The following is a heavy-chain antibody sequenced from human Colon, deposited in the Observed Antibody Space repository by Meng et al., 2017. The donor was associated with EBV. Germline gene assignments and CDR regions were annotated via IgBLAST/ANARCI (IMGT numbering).Heavy chain of an antibody. V-gene: IGHV4-4*02. CDR1: GGSLSSRNW. J-gene: IGHJ4*02. D-gene: IGHD2-21*02. Sequence: VEVADSGPGLVERSGTLALTCAVSGGSLSSRNWWSWVRQPPGKGLEWIGEIYHSGSTNYNPALKSRVTISVDESKNQFSLRLSSVTAADTAVYYCARVGAYCGGDCYHPRWGQGTLVTVSS. CDR3: ARVGAYCGGDCYHPR. CDR2: IYHSGST.